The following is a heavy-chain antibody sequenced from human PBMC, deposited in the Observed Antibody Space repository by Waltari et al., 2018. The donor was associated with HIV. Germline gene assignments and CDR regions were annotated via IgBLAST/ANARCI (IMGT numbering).Heavy chain of an antibody. Sequence: EVQLVESGGGLVKPGGSLRLSCAAPGFTFSSYSMNWVRQAPGKGLEGVSSISSSSSYIYYADSVKGRFTISRDNAKNSLYLQMNSLRAEDTAVYYCVLDTAMVIGVDYWGQETLVTVSS. CDR1: GFTFSSYS. CDR3: VLDTAMVIGVDY. V-gene: IGHV3-21*01. CDR2: ISSSSSYI. J-gene: IGHJ4*02. D-gene: IGHD5-18*01.